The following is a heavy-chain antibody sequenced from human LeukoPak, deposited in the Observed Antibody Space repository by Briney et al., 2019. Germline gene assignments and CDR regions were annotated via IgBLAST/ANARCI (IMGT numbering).Heavy chain of an antibody. CDR3: ARDLYDCGGDCYLPTYFDY. CDR2: INHSGST. J-gene: IGHJ4*02. Sequence: SETLSLTCAVYGGSFSGYYWSWIRQPPGKGLEWIGEINHSGSTNYNPSLKSRVTISVDTSKNQFSLKLSSVTAADTAVYYCARDLYDCGGDCYLPTYFDYWGQGTLVTVSS. CDR1: GGSFSGYY. D-gene: IGHD2-21*02. V-gene: IGHV4-34*01.